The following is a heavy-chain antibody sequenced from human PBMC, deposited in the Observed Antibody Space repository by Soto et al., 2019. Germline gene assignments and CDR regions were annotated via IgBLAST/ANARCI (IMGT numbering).Heavy chain of an antibody. V-gene: IGHV3-74*01. Sequence: PEGSLRRSCAASGFIFSSYWMHWVRQAPGKGPVWVGRINGDGRNTRYTASVKGRLTISRDNAKNTRYLQMDSRRADDTAVYFCARDFMARGRDSNWFGPWRQGTVVTISS. CDR2: INGDGRNT. CDR1: GFIFSSYW. J-gene: IGHJ5*02. CDR3: ARDFMARGRDSNWFGP. D-gene: IGHD3-10*01.